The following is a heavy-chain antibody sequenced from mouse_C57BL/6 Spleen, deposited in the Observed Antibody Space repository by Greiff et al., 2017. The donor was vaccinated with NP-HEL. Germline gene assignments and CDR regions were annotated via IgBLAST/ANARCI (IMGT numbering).Heavy chain of an antibody. D-gene: IGHD2-4*01. CDR1: GFTFSDYG. CDR2: ISSGSSTI. V-gene: IGHV5-17*01. CDR3: ARRNDYDYAMDY. J-gene: IGHJ4*01. Sequence: EVQLVESGGGLVKPGGSLKLSCAASGFTFSDYGMHWVRQAPEKGLEWVAYISSGSSTIYYADTVKGRFTIPRDNAKNTLFLQMTSLRSEDTAMYYCARRNDYDYAMDYWGQGTSVTVSS.